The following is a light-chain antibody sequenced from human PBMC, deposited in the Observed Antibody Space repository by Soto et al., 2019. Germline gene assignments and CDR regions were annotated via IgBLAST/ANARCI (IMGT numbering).Light chain of an antibody. CDR2: NDN. J-gene: IGLJ3*02. CDR3: ATWDVSLNGRE. CDR1: SSNIGSKT. V-gene: IGLV1-44*01. Sequence: QSVLTQPPSTSGTPGQRVTISCSGSSSNIGSKTLNWFRQVPGTAPKLLIYNDNQRPSGVPDRFSGSKSGTSASLAISGLQSEDEADYYCATWDVSLNGREFGGGTKLTVL.